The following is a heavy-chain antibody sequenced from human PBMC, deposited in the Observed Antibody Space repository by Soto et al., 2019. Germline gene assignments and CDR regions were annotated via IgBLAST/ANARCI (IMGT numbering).Heavy chain of an antibody. CDR1: GGTFSTYA. CDR2: IIPLFGTA. J-gene: IGHJ4*02. V-gene: IGHV1-69*01. CDR3: ARPKGTYSSGYSYFDF. Sequence: QVQLEQSGGEVKQPGSSVRVSCKTSGGTFSTYAINWVRQAPGQGLEWMGAIIPLFGTADYSQKFQGRVTITADESTSTAYMELSSLRFDATAVYFCARPKGTYSSGYSYFDFWGQGTLVTVSS. D-gene: IGHD6-19*01.